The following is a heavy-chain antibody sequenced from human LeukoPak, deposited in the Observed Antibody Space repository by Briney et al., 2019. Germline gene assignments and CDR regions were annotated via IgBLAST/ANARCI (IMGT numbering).Heavy chain of an antibody. V-gene: IGHV3-23*01. Sequence: GGSLRLSCAASGFTVSSNYMSWVRQAPGKGLEWVSAISGSGGSTYYADSVKGRFTISRDNSKNTLYLQMNSLRAEDTAVYYCAKGGQWLVQNYFDYWGQGTLVTVSS. CDR3: AKGGQWLVQNYFDY. J-gene: IGHJ4*02. D-gene: IGHD6-19*01. CDR2: ISGSGGST. CDR1: GFTVSSNY.